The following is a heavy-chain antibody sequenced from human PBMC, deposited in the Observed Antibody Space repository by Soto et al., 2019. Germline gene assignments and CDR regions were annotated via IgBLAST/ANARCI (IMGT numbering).Heavy chain of an antibody. Sequence: SVKVSFKASGGTFSSYAISWLRQAPGQGLEWMGGIIPIFGTANYAQKFQGRVTITADESTSTAYMELSSLRSEDTAVYYCARDQSGYYTRDYWGQGTLVTVSS. CDR2: IIPIFGTA. V-gene: IGHV1-69*13. CDR3: ARDQSGYYTRDY. D-gene: IGHD3-3*01. J-gene: IGHJ4*02. CDR1: GGTFSSYA.